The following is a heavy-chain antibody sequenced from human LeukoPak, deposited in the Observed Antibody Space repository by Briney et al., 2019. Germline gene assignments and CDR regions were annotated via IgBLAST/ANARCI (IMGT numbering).Heavy chain of an antibody. Sequence: ASVNVSRKASGYTFTIYGISWVRQTPGQGLEWMGWISAYNGNTNYEQKLQGRVTMTTDTSTSTAYMELRSLRSDDTAVDYCAIYEGGDYGDYASYGMDVWGQGTTVTVSS. D-gene: IGHD4-17*01. CDR2: ISAYNGNT. CDR3: AIYEGGDYGDYASYGMDV. CDR1: GYTFTIYG. J-gene: IGHJ6*02. V-gene: IGHV1-18*01.